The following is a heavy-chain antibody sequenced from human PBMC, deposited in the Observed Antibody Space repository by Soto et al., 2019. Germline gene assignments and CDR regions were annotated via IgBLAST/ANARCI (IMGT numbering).Heavy chain of an antibody. D-gene: IGHD3-22*01. CDR3: ARDTPTYDSSGYYRYGYYFDY. J-gene: IGHJ4*02. CDR2: ISYDGSNK. CDR1: GFTFSSYA. V-gene: IGHV3-30-3*01. Sequence: GGSLRLSCAASGFTFSSYAMHWVRQAPGKGLEWVAVISYDGSNKYYADSVKGRFTISRDNSKNTLYLQMNSLRAEDTAVYYCARDTPTYDSSGYYRYGYYFDYWGQGTLVTVSS.